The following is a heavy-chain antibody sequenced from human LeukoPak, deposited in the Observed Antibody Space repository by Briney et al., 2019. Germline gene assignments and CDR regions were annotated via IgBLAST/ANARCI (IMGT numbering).Heavy chain of an antibody. J-gene: IGHJ4*02. CDR1: GFTFSSYA. CDR3: AKGSYYYDSSGYRHFDY. D-gene: IGHD3-22*01. CDR2: ISGSGGST. Sequence: GGSLRLSCAASGFTFSSYAMSWVRQAPGKGLEWVSAISGSGGSTYYADSVKGRVTISRDNSKNTVYLQMNSLRAEDTAVYYCAKGSYYYDSSGYRHFDYWGQGTLVTVSS. V-gene: IGHV3-23*01.